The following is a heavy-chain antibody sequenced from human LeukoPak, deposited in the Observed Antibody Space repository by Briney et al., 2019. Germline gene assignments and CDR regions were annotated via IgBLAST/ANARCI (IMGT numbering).Heavy chain of an antibody. CDR1: GFTFSSYG. V-gene: IGHV3-30*18. CDR3: AKDIRMYSSSWAASD. J-gene: IGHJ4*02. CDR2: ISYDGSNK. Sequence: GGSLRLSCAASGFTFSSYGMHWVRQAPGKGLEWVAVISYDGSNKYYADSVKGRFTISRDNSKNTLYLQMNSLRAEDTAVYYCAKDIRMYSSSWAASDWGQGTLVTVSS. D-gene: IGHD6-13*01.